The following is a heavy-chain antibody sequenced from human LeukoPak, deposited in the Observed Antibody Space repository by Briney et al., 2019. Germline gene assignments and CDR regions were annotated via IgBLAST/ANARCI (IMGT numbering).Heavy chain of an antibody. Sequence: GGSLRLSCAASGFTFSDYTMNWVRQAPGKGLEWVSSISGSTRYIYYADSVKGRFTISRDNAKNTLNLQMNSLRAEDTAVYYCARDLGQYYDTSDNWFDPWGQGTLVTVSS. CDR3: ARDLGQYYDTSDNWFDP. V-gene: IGHV3-21*01. CDR2: ISGSTRYI. D-gene: IGHD3-22*01. J-gene: IGHJ5*02. CDR1: GFTFSDYT.